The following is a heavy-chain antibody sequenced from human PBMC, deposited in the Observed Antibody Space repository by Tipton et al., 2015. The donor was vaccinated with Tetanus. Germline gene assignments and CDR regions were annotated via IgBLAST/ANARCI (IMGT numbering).Heavy chain of an antibody. V-gene: IGHV3-21*01. CDR3: ARDYCSSTSCYQPQGAYNWFDP. CDR2: ISSSSSYI. CDR1: GFTFSSYS. D-gene: IGHD2-2*01. Sequence: SLRLSCAASGFTFSSYSMNWVRQAPGKGLEWVSSISSSSSYIYYADSVKGRFTISRDNAKNSLYLQMNSLRAEDTAVYYCARDYCSSTSCYQPQGAYNWFDPWGQGTLVTVSS. J-gene: IGHJ5*02.